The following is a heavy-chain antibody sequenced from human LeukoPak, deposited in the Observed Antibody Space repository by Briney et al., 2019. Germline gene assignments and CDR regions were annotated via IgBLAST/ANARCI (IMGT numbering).Heavy chain of an antibody. CDR1: GDSVSSNSAA. CDR3: ARGGQQWLVVEFDY. J-gene: IGHJ4*02. CDR2: TYYRSKWYN. D-gene: IGHD6-19*01. Sequence: SQTLPLTCAISGDSVSSNSAAWNWIRQSPSRGLEWLGRTYYRSKWYNDYAVSVKSRITINPDTSKNQFSLQLNSVTPEDTAVYYCARGGQQWLVVEFDYWGQGTLVTVSS. V-gene: IGHV6-1*01.